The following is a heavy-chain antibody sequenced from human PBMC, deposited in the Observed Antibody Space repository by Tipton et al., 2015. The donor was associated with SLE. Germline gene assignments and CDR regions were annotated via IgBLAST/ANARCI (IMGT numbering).Heavy chain of an antibody. V-gene: IGHV4-38-2*02. CDR1: GYSISSGYY. CDR2: INHSGST. CDR3: AREGTQGAFDI. J-gene: IGHJ3*02. Sequence: TLSLTCSVSGYSISSGYYWGWIRQPPGKGLEWIGEINHSGSTNYNPSLKSRVTISVDTSKNQFSLKLSSVTAADTAVYYCAREGTQGAFDIWGQGTMVTVSS.